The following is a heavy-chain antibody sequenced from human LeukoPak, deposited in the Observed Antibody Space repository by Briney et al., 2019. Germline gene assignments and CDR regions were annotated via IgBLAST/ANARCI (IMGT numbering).Heavy chain of an antibody. CDR1: GFTFSSYA. Sequence: GGSLRLSCAASGFTFSSYAMSWVRQAPGKGLEWVSAISGSGGSTYYADSVKGRFTISRDNSKNTLYLQMNSLRAEDTAVYYCAKEPPVWLVVVPAASDDYWGQGTLVTVSS. V-gene: IGHV3-23*01. CDR2: ISGSGGST. CDR3: AKEPPVWLVVVPAASDDY. D-gene: IGHD2-2*01. J-gene: IGHJ4*02.